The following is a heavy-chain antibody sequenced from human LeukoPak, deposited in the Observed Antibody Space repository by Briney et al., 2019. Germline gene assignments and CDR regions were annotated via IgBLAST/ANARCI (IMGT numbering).Heavy chain of an antibody. CDR2: INPNSGGT. J-gene: IGHJ4*02. Sequence: ASVKVSCKASGYTFTGYYMHRVRQAPGQGLEWMGWINPNSGGTNYAQKFQGRVTMTRDTSISTAYMELSRLRSDDTAVYYCARAEPLWFGEFDYWGQGTLVTVSS. CDR1: GYTFTGYY. V-gene: IGHV1-2*02. D-gene: IGHD3-10*01. CDR3: ARAEPLWFGEFDY.